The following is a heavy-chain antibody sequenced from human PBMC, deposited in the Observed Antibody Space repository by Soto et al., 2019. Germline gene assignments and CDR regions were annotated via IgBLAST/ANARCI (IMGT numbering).Heavy chain of an antibody. Sequence: QVQLQESGPGLVKPSQTLSLTCTVSGGSIINGDTYLNCIRQHPEKGLEWMGYINYRWTTNYNPALKSRILISIDTSKNQFSLRLTSVTAADPAVYYCARDAPGVAPYWGQGTLVTVSS. CDR2: INYRWTT. CDR1: GGSIINGDTY. D-gene: IGHD2-15*01. V-gene: IGHV4-31*03. CDR3: ARDAPGVAPY. J-gene: IGHJ4*02.